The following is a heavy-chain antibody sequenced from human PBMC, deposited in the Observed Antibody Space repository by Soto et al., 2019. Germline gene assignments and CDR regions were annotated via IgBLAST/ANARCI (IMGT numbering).Heavy chain of an antibody. CDR2: SIPIFGTA. Sequence: SVKVSCKASGGTFSSYAISWVRQAPGQGLEGMGGSIPIFGTANYAQKFQGRVTITADKSTSTDYMELSSLRSEDAAVYYCAREKLSYDSSGYYNSYYYYGMDVWGQGTTVTVSS. J-gene: IGHJ6*02. CDR1: GGTFSSYA. CDR3: AREKLSYDSSGYYNSYYYYGMDV. V-gene: IGHV1-69*06. D-gene: IGHD3-22*01.